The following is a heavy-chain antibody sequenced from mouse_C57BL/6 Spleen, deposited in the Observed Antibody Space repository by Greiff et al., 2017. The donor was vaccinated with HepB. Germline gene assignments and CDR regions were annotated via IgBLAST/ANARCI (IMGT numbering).Heavy chain of an antibody. CDR3: ARAFTTVADWYFDV. CDR1: GYTFTSYG. D-gene: IGHD1-1*01. Sequence: QVQLQQSGAELARPGASVKLSCKASGYTFTSYGISWVKQRTGQGLEWIGEIYPRSGNTYYNEKFKGKATLTADKSSSTAYMELRSLTSEDSAVYFCARAFTTVADWYFDVWGTGTTVTVSS. J-gene: IGHJ1*03. V-gene: IGHV1-81*01. CDR2: IYPRSGNT.